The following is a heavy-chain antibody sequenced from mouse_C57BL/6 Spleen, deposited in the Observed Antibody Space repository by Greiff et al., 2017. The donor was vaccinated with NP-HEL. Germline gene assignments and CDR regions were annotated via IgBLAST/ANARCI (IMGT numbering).Heavy chain of an antibody. CDR2: ISYDGSN. CDR3: AREPDYYGSSYYAMDY. D-gene: IGHD1-1*01. Sequence: ESGPGLVKPSQSLSLTCSVTGYSITSGYYWNWIRQFPGNKLEWMGYISYDGSNNYNPSLKNRISITRDTSKNQFFLKLNSVTTEDTATYYCAREPDYYGSSYYAMDYWGQGTSVTVSP. V-gene: IGHV3-6*01. J-gene: IGHJ4*01. CDR1: GYSITSGYY.